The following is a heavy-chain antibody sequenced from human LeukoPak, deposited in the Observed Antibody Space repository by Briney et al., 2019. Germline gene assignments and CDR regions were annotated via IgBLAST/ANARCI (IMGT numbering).Heavy chain of an antibody. D-gene: IGHD2-2*01. J-gene: IGHJ4*02. CDR2: ISGSGGST. CDR3: AKGDQRVVPAAMVDY. V-gene: IGHV3-23*01. Sequence: PGGSLRLSCAASGFTFSSYAMSWVRQAPGKGLEWVSAISGSGGSTYYADSVRGRFTISRDNSKNTLYLQMNSLRAEDTAVYYCAKGDQRVVPAAMVDYWGQGTLVTVSS. CDR1: GFTFSSYA.